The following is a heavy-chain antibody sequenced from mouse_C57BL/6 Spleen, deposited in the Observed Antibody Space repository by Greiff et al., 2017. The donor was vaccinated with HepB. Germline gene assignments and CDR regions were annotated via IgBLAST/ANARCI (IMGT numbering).Heavy chain of an antibody. CDR3: ARELIYYGYNYAMDY. J-gene: IGHJ4*01. Sequence: QVHVKQSGPELVKPGASVKISCKASGYAFSSSWMNWVKQRPGKGLEWIGRIYPGDGDTNYNGKFKGKATLTADKSSSTAYMQLSSLTSEDSAVYFCARELIYYGYNYAMDYWGQGTSVTVSS. CDR1: GYAFSSSW. CDR2: IYPGDGDT. V-gene: IGHV1-82*01. D-gene: IGHD2-2*01.